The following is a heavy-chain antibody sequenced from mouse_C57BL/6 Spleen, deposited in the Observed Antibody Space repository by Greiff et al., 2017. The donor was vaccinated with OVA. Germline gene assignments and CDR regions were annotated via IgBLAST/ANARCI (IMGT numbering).Heavy chain of an antibody. CDR2: IYPGSGST. D-gene: IGHD3-2*02. J-gene: IGHJ3*01. CDR3: ARSRGSSGYLFAY. CDR1: GYTFTSYW. V-gene: IGHV1-55*01. Sequence: QVQLQQPGAELVKPGASVKMSCKASGYTFTSYWITWVKQRPGQGLEWIGDIYPGSGSTNYNEKFKSKATLTVDTSSSTAYMQLSSLTSEDSAVYYCARSRGSSGYLFAYWGQGTLVTVSA.